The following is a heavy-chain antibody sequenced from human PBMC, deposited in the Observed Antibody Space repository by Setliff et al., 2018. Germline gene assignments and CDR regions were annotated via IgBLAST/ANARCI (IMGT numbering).Heavy chain of an antibody. D-gene: IGHD2-2*03. V-gene: IGHV3-23*01. CDR2: IGGSGDTT. Sequence: PGGSLRLSCAASGFTFSTYALSWVRQAPGKGLEWVSAIGGSGDTTYYADSVKGRFTISRDNSKNTLYVQMNSLRAEDTAVYYCAKVRLDNVAYYCYYGMDVWGQGTTVTVSS. J-gene: IGHJ6*02. CDR3: AKVRLDNVAYYCYYGMDV. CDR1: GFTFSTYA.